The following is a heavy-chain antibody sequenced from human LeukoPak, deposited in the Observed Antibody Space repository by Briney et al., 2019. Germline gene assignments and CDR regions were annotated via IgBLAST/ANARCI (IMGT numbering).Heavy chain of an antibody. CDR1: GGSISSHY. CDR3: ARWKGYSYGYLDY. D-gene: IGHD5-18*01. V-gene: IGHV4-59*11. J-gene: IGHJ4*02. Sequence: SETLSLTCTVSGGSISSHYWSWIRQPPGKGLEWIGYIYYSGNTDYNPSLKSRVTISVDTSKNQFSLKLTSVTAADTAVYYCARWKGYSYGYLDYRGQGTLVTVSS. CDR2: IYYSGNT.